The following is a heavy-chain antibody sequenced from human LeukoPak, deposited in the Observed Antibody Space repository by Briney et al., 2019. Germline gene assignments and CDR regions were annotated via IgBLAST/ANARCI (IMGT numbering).Heavy chain of an antibody. CDR1: GGSFSSNA. J-gene: IGHJ6*02. V-gene: IGHV1-24*01. D-gene: IGHD2-8*01. CDR3: ATTILTPVYYYGMDV. CDR2: FDPEDGET. Sequence: ASVKVSCKASGGSFSSNAISWVRQAPGQGLEWMGGFDPEDGETIYAQKFQGRVTMTEDTSTDTAYMELSSLRSEDTAVYYCATTILTPVYYYGMDVWGQGTTVTVSS.